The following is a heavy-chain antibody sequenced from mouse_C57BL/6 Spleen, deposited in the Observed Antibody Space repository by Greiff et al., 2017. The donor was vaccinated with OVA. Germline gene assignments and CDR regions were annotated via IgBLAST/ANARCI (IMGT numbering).Heavy chain of an antibody. J-gene: IGHJ4*01. D-gene: IGHD1-1*01. V-gene: IGHV1-82*01. CDR2: IYPGDGDT. CDR3: ESFYYGSRENAMDY. Sequence: QVQLKESGPELVKPGASVKISCKASGYAFSSSWMNWVKQRPGKGLEWIGRIYPGDGDTNYNGKFKGKATLTADKSSSTAYMQLSSLTSEDSAVYFCESFYYGSRENAMDYWGQGTSVTVSS. CDR1: GYAFSSSW.